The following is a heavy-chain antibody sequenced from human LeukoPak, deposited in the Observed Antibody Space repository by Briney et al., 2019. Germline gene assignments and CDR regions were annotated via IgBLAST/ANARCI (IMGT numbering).Heavy chain of an antibody. D-gene: IGHD2/OR15-2a*01. V-gene: IGHV3-23*01. J-gene: IGHJ3*02. CDR2: ISDSGPNT. CDR1: GFTFSSHV. CDR3: ARVSPRAFDI. Sequence: GGSLRLSCTASGFTFSSHVMSWVRQAPGKGLEWVSLISDSGPNTYYADSVKGRFTISRDNSKNTLYLQMNSLRSEDTAVYYCARVSPRAFDIWGQGTMVTVSS.